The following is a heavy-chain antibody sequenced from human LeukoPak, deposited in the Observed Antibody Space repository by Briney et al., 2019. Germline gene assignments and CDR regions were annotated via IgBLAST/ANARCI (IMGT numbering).Heavy chain of an antibody. D-gene: IGHD6-19*01. V-gene: IGHV1-2*02. CDR3: VKDLGSGWYEAFDI. CDR1: GYTFTGYY. Sequence: GASVKVSCKASGYTFTGYYIHWVRQAPGQGLQWIGYINPKFGATNYAQMFHGRVTITSDTSISTAYMDLSRLTSDDTALYYCVKDLGSGWYEAFDIWGRGTMVTVSS. CDR2: INPKFGAT. J-gene: IGHJ3*02.